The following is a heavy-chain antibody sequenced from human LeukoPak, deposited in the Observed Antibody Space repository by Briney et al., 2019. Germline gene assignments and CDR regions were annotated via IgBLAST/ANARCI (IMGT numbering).Heavy chain of an antibody. CDR1: GFTFSSYA. D-gene: IGHD3-22*01. CDR2: ISDSGGIT. V-gene: IGHV3-23*01. Sequence: PGGSLRLSCAASGFTFSSYAMSWVRQAPGKGLEWVAGISDSGGITNYADSVKGRFTISRDNPKNTLYLQMNSLRVEDTAVYFCAKRGVVIRVILVGFHKEAYYFDSWGQGARVTVSS. CDR3: AKRGVVIRVILVGFHKEAYYFDS. J-gene: IGHJ4*02.